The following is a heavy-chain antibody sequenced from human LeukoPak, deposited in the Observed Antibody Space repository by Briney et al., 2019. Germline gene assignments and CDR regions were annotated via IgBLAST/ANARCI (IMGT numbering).Heavy chain of an antibody. V-gene: IGHV3-7*03. D-gene: IGHD6-19*01. CDR3: ARDIGSSAWYLFDS. J-gene: IGHJ4*02. CDR1: GFTFSSYA. CDR2: IKQDGSER. Sequence: GGSLRLSCAASGFTFSSYAMSWVRQAPGKGLEWVANIKQDGSERYYVDSVKGRFTISRDNAKNSLYLQMNSLRAEDTAVYYCARDIGSSAWYLFDSWGQGTLVTVSS.